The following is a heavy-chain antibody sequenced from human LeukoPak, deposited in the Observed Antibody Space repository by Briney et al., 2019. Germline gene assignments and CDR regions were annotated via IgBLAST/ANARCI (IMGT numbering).Heavy chain of an antibody. V-gene: IGHV1-2*02. CDR3: AREGYDILTGYYSDDNWFDP. CDR1: GYTFTGYY. J-gene: IGHJ5*02. D-gene: IGHD3-9*01. Sequence: ASVKVSCKASGYTFTGYYMHWVRPAPGQGRGWMGWINPNSGGTNYAQKFQGRVTMTRDTSISTAYMELSRLRSDDTAVYYCAREGYDILTGYYSDDNWFDPWGQGTLVTVSS. CDR2: INPNSGGT.